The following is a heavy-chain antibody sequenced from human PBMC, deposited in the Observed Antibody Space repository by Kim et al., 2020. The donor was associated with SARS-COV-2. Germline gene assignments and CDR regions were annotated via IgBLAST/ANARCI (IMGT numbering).Heavy chain of an antibody. CDR3: ARALTYYYGSGKNNWFDP. D-gene: IGHD3-10*01. J-gene: IGHJ5*02. V-gene: IGHV3-11*06. Sequence: KGRFTTARDNAKNSLYLQMNSLRAEDTAVYYCARALTYYYGSGKNNWFDPWGQGTLVTVSS.